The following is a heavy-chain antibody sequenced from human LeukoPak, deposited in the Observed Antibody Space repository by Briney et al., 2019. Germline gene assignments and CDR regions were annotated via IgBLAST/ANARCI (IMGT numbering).Heavy chain of an antibody. CDR2: IYHSGSGST. CDR1: GGSISSGGHS. V-gene: IGHV4-30-2*05. Sequence: SETLSLTCTVSGGSISSGGHSWSWIRQPPGKGLEWIGYIYHSGSGSTSYNPSLKSRVTMSVDTSMNQVSLKLSSLTAADTAVYYCAASSGVTLGRFWGQGTLVSVSS. J-gene: IGHJ4*02. CDR3: AASSGVTLGRF. D-gene: IGHD3-16*01.